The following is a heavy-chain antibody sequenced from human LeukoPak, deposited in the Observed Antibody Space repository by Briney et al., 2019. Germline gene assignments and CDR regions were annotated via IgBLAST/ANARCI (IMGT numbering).Heavy chain of an antibody. D-gene: IGHD1-26*01. CDR3: ARTQGVQWELPNWYFDL. CDR1: GGSISSYY. V-gene: IGHV4-59*01. Sequence: SETLSLTCTVSGGSISSYYWSWIRQPPGKGLEWIGYIYYSGSTNYNPSLKSRVTISVDTSKNQFSLKLSSVTAADTAVYYCARTQGVQWELPNWYFDLWGCGTLVTVSS. CDR2: IYYSGST. J-gene: IGHJ2*01.